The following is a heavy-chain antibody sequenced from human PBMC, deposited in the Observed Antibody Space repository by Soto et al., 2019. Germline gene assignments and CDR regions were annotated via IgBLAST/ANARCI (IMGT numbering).Heavy chain of an antibody. CDR3: ARGTIMITLGGVIARYSFDP. Sequence: ASVKVSCKASGYTFTSYGISWVRQASGQGLEWMGWISAYNGNTNYAQKLQGRVTMTTDTSTSTAYMELRSLRSDDTAVYYCARGTIMITLGGVIARYSFDPWGQGTLVTVS. CDR2: ISAYNGNT. V-gene: IGHV1-18*01. D-gene: IGHD3-16*02. J-gene: IGHJ5*02. CDR1: GYTFTSYG.